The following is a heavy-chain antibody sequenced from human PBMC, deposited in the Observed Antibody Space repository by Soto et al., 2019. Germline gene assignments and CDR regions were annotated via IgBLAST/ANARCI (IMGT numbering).Heavy chain of an antibody. CDR1: GFTFSTYA. CDR3: AKQSPYSNSWYWIDY. CDR2: ISGSGGST. J-gene: IGHJ4*02. Sequence: EVQLLESGGGLVQPGGSLRLSCAASGFTFSTYAMNWVRQAPGMGLEWVLGISGSGGSTHYADAVKGRFTISRDNSKNTLYLQMNSLRAEDTAVYYCAKQSPYSNSWYWIDYWGQGTLVIVST. V-gene: IGHV3-23*01. D-gene: IGHD6-13*01.